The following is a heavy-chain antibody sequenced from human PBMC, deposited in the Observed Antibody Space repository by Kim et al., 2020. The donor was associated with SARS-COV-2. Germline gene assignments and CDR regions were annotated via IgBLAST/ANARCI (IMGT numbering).Heavy chain of an antibody. V-gene: IGHV4-34*01. J-gene: IGHJ3*02. Sequence: SETLSLTCAVYGGSFSGYYWSWIRQPPGKGLEWIGEINHSGSTNYNPSLKSRVTISVDTSKNQFSLKLSSVTAADTAVYYCASPGGDDSSGYYYSWAAFDIWGQGTMVTVSS. D-gene: IGHD3-22*01. CDR2: INHSGST. CDR3: ASPGGDDSSGYYYSWAAFDI. CDR1: GGSFSGYY.